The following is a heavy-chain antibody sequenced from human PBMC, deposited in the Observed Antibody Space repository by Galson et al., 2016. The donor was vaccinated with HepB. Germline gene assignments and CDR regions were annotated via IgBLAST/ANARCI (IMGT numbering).Heavy chain of an antibody. V-gene: IGHV4-39*01. Sequence: LSLTCTVSGVSIATGRYYWVWIRQPAGKGLDFLGSIYNSVSTSYNPSLKSRLTMSVDTSKNQFSLRLTSVTAADTAVYYCARIYSNYVLGMDVWGRGTTVTVSS. CDR3: ARIYSNYVLGMDV. CDR1: GVSIATGRYY. J-gene: IGHJ6*02. CDR2: IYNSVST. D-gene: IGHD4-11*01.